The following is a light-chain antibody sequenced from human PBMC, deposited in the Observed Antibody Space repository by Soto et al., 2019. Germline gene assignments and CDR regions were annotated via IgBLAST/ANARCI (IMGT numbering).Light chain of an antibody. V-gene: IGKV3-20*01. CDR1: QSISTNH. J-gene: IGKJ5*01. CDR3: QHCGSSPIT. CDR2: DAS. Sequence: EIVLTQSPGTLSLSPGERATLSCRASQSISTNHLVWYQQRPGQAPRLLIYDASRRATGIPDRLSGSGSGTDYTLTISSLEPEDFAVYYCQHCGSSPITFGQGTRLEIK.